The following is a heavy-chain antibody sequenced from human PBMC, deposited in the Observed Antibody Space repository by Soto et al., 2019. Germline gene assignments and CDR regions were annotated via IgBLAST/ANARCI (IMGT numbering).Heavy chain of an antibody. CDR3: ARDGSGYRSRASPMDV. J-gene: IGHJ6*02. CDR2: IIPIFGTA. Sequence: QVQLVQSGAEVKKPGSSVKVSCKASGDTFSSYAISWVRQAPGQGLEWMGGIIPIFGTANYAQKFQGRVTITADESTSTAYMELSSLRSEDTSVYYCARDGSGYRSRASPMDVWGHWTTVTVSS. CDR1: GDTFSSYA. D-gene: IGHD3-22*01. V-gene: IGHV1-69*01.